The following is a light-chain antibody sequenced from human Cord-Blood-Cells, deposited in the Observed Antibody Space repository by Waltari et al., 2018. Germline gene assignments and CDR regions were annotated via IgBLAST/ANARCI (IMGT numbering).Light chain of an antibody. Sequence: DIPMTQSPSSLSASVGDRVTIPCRASQSISSYLNWYQQKPGKAPKLLIYASASLQSGVQSRFSGSASGTDFTLSISSLQPEEFATYHCRQSDSTHAGTFGQWAKEEIK. CDR1: QSISSY. J-gene: IGKJ1*01. CDR2: ASA. V-gene: IGKV1-39*01. CDR3: RQSDSTHAGT.